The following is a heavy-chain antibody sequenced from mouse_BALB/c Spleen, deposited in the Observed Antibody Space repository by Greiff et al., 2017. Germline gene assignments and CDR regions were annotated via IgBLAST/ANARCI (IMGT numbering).Heavy chain of an antibody. Sequence: EVMLVESGGGLVKPGGSLKLSCAASGFTFSSYAMSWVRQTPEKRLEWVASISSGGSTYYPDSVKGRFTISRDNARNILYLQMSSLRSEDTAMYYCARGSPLYYYAMDYWGQGTSVTVSS. CDR1: GFTFSSYA. CDR3: ARGSPLYYYAMDY. J-gene: IGHJ4*01. V-gene: IGHV5-6-5*01. CDR2: ISSGGST. D-gene: IGHD1-1*01.